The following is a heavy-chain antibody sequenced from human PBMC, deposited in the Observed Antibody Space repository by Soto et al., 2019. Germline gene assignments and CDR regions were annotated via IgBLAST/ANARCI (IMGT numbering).Heavy chain of an antibody. V-gene: IGHV3-23*01. Sequence: EVQLLESGGGLVQPGGSLRLSCAASGFTFSSYAMSWVRQAPGKGLEWVSAISGSGGSTYYADSVKGRFTISRDNSKTTLYLQMNSLRAEDTAVYYCAKGPVLMVYASPYWGQGTLVTVSS. CDR3: AKGPVLMVYASPY. CDR1: GFTFSSYA. CDR2: ISGSGGST. D-gene: IGHD2-8*01. J-gene: IGHJ4*02.